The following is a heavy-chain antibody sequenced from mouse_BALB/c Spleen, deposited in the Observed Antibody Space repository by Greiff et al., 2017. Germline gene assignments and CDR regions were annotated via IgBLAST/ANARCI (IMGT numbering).Heavy chain of an antibody. CDR1: GYTFTDYN. Sequence: VQLKESGPELVKPGASVKISCKASGYTFTDYNMHWVKQSHGKSLEWIGYIYPYNGGTGHNQKFKSKATLTVDNSSSTAYMELRSLTSEDSAVYYCARSGGRGFAYWGQGTLVTVSA. D-gene: IGHD3-3*01. CDR2: IYPYNGGT. CDR3: ARSGGRGFAY. J-gene: IGHJ3*01. V-gene: IGHV1S29*02.